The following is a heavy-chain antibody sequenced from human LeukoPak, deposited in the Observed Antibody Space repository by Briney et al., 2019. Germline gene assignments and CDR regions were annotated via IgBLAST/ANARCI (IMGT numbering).Heavy chain of an antibody. CDR1: GGSFSGYY. CDR2: INHSGST. J-gene: IGHJ4*02. CDR3: ARGHSSGWYEDY. D-gene: IGHD6-19*01. Sequence: PSETLSLTCAVYGGSFSGYYWSWIRQPPGKGLEWIGEINHSGSTNYNPSLKGRVTISVDTSKNQFSLKLSSVTAADTAVYYCARGHSSGWYEDYWGQGTLVTVSS. V-gene: IGHV4-34*01.